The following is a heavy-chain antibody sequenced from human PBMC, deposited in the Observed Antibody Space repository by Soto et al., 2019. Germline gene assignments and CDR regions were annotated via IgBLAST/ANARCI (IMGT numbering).Heavy chain of an antibody. Sequence: ASVKVSCKASGYTFTSYDINWVRQATGQGLEWMGWMNPNSGNTGYAQKFQGRVTMTRNTSISTAYMELSSLRSEDTAVYYCARDPSYSSSYYYYYGMDVWGQGTTVTVSS. CDR3: ARDPSYSSSYYYYYGMDV. CDR2: MNPNSGNT. D-gene: IGHD6-6*01. J-gene: IGHJ6*02. CDR1: GYTFTSYD. V-gene: IGHV1-8*01.